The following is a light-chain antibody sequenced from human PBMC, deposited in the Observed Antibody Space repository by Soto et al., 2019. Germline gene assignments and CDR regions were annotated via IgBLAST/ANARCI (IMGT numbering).Light chain of an antibody. CDR1: QSVSSY. J-gene: IGKJ5*01. V-gene: IGKV3-11*01. CDR3: QQRSNWPPIT. Sequence: PGARATLSCRASQSVSSYLAWYQQKPGQAPRLLIYDASNRATGIPARFSGSGSGTDFTLTISSLEPEDFAVYYCQQRSNWPPITFGQGTRLEIK. CDR2: DAS.